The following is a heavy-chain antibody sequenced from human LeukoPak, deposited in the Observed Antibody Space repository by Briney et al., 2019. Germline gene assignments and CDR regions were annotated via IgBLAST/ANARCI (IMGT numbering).Heavy chain of an antibody. CDR1: GFTFNNYV. V-gene: IGHV3-23*01. CDR2: ISGSGDST. J-gene: IGHJ3*02. Sequence: GGALRLSCAASGFTFNNYVMDWVRQAPGKGLQWVSAISGSGDSTYYADSVKGRFTISRDNSKNTLYLQMNSLRDDDTAVYYCAKGGGYYPVADAFDIRGQGTMVTVSS. CDR3: AKGGGYYPVADAFDI. D-gene: IGHD1-26*01.